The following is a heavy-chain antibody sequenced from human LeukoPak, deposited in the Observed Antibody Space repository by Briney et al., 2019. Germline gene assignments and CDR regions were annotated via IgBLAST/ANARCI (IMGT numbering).Heavy chain of an antibody. Sequence: SETLSLTCAVYGGSFSGYYWSWIRQPPGKGLEWIGYIYYSGSTNYNPSLKSRVTISVDTSKNQFSLKLSSVTAADTAVYYCARVTTLYYYYYMDVWGKGTTVTISS. J-gene: IGHJ6*03. CDR2: IYYSGST. V-gene: IGHV4-59*01. CDR1: GGSFSGYY. D-gene: IGHD4-17*01. CDR3: ARVTTLYYYYYMDV.